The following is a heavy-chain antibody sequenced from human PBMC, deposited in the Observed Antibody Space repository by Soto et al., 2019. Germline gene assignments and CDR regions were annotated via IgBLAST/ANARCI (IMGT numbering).Heavy chain of an antibody. V-gene: IGHV1-46*01. D-gene: IGHD2-15*01. J-gene: IGHJ6*02. Sequence: ASVKVSCKASGYSFTTYHVHWVRQAPGQGLEWMGMINPSGGSTSYAQKFQGRVTITADESTSTAYMELSSLRSEDTAVYYCARVETGGWTSGYYYYYGMDVWGQGTTVTVSS. CDR1: GYSFTTYH. CDR3: ARVETGGWTSGYYYYYGMDV. CDR2: INPSGGST.